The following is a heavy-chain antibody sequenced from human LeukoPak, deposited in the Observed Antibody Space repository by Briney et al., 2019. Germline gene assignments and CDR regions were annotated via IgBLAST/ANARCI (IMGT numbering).Heavy chain of an antibody. CDR2: IWYEGSNE. D-gene: IGHD1-26*01. J-gene: IGHJ4*02. Sequence: SLRLSCAASGFDFSSYGMHWVRQAPGKGLEWVALIWYEGSNEYYADSVKGRFTISRDNSMYSLYLQMNSVTVEDTAVYFCARARESRPPHYFDYWGQGTLVIVSS. CDR1: GFDFSSYG. V-gene: IGHV3-33*01. CDR3: ARARESRPPHYFDY.